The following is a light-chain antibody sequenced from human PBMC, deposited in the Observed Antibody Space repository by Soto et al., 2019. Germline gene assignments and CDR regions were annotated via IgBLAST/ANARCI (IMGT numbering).Light chain of an antibody. CDR1: QSVSSN. V-gene: IGKV3-11*01. J-gene: IGKJ1*01. CDR2: GAS. CDR3: QQRSNWPWT. Sequence: VMTQSPATLSVSPGERATLSCRASQSVSSNLAWYQQKPGQAPRLLIYGASNRATGIPARFSGSGSGTDFTLTISSLEPEDFAVYYCQQRSNWPWTFGQGTKVDIK.